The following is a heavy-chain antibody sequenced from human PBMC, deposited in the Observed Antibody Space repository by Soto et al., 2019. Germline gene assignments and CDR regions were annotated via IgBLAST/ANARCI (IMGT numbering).Heavy chain of an antibody. Sequence: VHLQESGPGLVKLSQTLSLTCTVSGVSISRDEYYCHGIRPLPGKGLEWIGFIHHSGSTFFNPSLASQLCILVDSSKNQLVRALNSVPAAYTAVYYCASRLTGSGSSYFETRGQGSLVRVSS. J-gene: IGHJ4*02. CDR2: IHHSGST. D-gene: IGHD3-10*01. V-gene: IGHV4-31*01. CDR3: ASRLTGSGSSYFET. CDR1: GVSISRDEYY.